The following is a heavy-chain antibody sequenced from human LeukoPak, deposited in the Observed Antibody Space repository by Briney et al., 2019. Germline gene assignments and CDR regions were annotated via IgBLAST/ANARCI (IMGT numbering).Heavy chain of an antibody. CDR2: ISAYNGNT. V-gene: IGHV1-18*01. D-gene: IGHD3-3*01. CDR1: GYTFTSYG. J-gene: IGHJ5*02. Sequence: ASVKVSCKASGYTFTSYGISWVRQAPGQGLEWMGWISAYNGNTNYAQKLQGRVTMTTGTSTSTAYMELRSLRSDDTAVYYCASTTYYDFWSGYPWFDPWGQGTLVTVSS. CDR3: ASTTYYDFWSGYPWFDP.